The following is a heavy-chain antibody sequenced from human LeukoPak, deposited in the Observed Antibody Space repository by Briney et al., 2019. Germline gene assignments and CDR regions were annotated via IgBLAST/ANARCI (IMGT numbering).Heavy chain of an antibody. Sequence: PGGSLRLPCAASGFTFSSYAVHWVRQAPGKGLEWVAVMSSNGFNKYYADSVKGRFTISSDTSKNTLYLEMTSLRPEDTAVYYCARDGEQRLVLHYFDYWGQGTLVTVSS. CDR1: GFTFSSYA. D-gene: IGHD6-13*01. CDR2: MSSNGFNK. J-gene: IGHJ4*02. CDR3: ARDGEQRLVLHYFDY. V-gene: IGHV3-30*04.